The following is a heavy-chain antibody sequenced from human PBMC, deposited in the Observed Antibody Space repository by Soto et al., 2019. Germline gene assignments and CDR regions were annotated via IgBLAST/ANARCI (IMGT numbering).Heavy chain of an antibody. Sequence: QRQLQESGPGLVKPSETLFLTCTVSGGSISSSSYYWGWIRQPPGKGLEWIGRIYYSGSTYYNPCLKSRVTISVVTSKNQLSLKLSSVTAADTDVYYCARPRYYDYVWGSYRRFYGMDVWGQGTTVTVSS. CDR2: IYYSGST. CDR3: ARPRYYDYVWGSYRRFYGMDV. J-gene: IGHJ6*02. V-gene: IGHV4-39*01. D-gene: IGHD3-16*02. CDR1: GGSISSSSYY.